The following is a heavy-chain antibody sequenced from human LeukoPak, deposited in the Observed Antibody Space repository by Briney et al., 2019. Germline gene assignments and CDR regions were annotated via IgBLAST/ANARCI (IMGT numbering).Heavy chain of an antibody. Sequence: GESLKISCKTSGYYFTDYWIGWVRQKPGKGLEWMGIIRADSRITYSPSFQGQVTFSADRPKDTAYLRWSSLKASDTAMYYCARRGGTPFYDYWGQGTLVTVSP. CDR2: IRADSRI. J-gene: IGHJ4*02. D-gene: IGHD1-14*01. V-gene: IGHV5-51*01. CDR1: GYYFTDYW. CDR3: ARRGGTPFYDY.